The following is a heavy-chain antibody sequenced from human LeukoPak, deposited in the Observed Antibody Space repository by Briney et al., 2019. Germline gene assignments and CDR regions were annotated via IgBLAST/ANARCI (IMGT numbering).Heavy chain of an antibody. V-gene: IGHV3-23*01. CDR2: ISGSGDST. J-gene: IGHJ6*03. D-gene: IGHD2-2*01. CDR1: GLTFSSYA. CDR3: AKGVYCSTTSCPDYYYSYYVDV. Sequence: GGSLRLSCAASGLTFSSYAMTWVRQAPGKGLEWVSVISGSGDSTYYADSVKGRFTISRDNSKNTLYLQMNSLRAEDTAVYYCAKGVYCSTTSCPDYYYSYYVDVWGKGTTVTVSS.